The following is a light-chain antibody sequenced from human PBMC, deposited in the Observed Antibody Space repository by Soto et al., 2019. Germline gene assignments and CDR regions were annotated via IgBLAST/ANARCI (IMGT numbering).Light chain of an antibody. V-gene: IGKV1-39*01. Sequence: DIQMTQSPSSLSASVGDRVTITCRASQSISSYLNWYQQKPGKAPKLLIYAASSLQSEVPSRFSGSGSGTDFTLTISSLQPEDFATYYCQQSYSTPPITCGQGTRL. J-gene: IGKJ5*01. CDR1: QSISSY. CDR3: QQSYSTPPIT. CDR2: AAS.